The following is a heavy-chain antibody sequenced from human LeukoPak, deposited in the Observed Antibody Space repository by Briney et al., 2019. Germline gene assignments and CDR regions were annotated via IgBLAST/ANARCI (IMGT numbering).Heavy chain of an antibody. V-gene: IGHV4-59*02. CDR3: ASRKLGNDY. Sequence: PSETLSLTCTISGGSVSDYYWSWIRQSPGKGLEWIGYIYHTGSTSYSPSLKSRVTISEDTSQNQFSLKLSSVTAADTAVYYCASRKLGNDYWGQGTLVTVSS. CDR1: GGSVSDYY. D-gene: IGHD7-27*01. J-gene: IGHJ4*02. CDR2: IYHTGST.